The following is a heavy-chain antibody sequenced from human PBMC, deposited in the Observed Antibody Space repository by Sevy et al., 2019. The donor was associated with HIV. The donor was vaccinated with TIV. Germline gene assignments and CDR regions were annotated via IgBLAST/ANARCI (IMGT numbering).Heavy chain of an antibody. CDR2: INHSGST. V-gene: IGHV4-34*01. CDR3: ARSPRIDSGSYPAAFDY. Sequence: SETLSLTCAVYGGSFSGYYWSWIRQPPGKGLEWIGEINHSGSTNYNPSLKSRVTISVDTSKNQFSLKLSSVTAADTAVYYCARSPRIDSGSYPAAFDYWGQGTLVTVSS. D-gene: IGHD1-26*01. CDR1: GGSFSGYY. J-gene: IGHJ4*02.